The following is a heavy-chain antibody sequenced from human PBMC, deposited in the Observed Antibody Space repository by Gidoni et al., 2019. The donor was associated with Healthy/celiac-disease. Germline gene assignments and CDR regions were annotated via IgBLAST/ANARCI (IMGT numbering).Heavy chain of an antibody. CDR1: GASISSGTYY. D-gene: IGHD3-9*01. V-gene: IGHV4-61*02. CDR2: IYTSGST. J-gene: IGHJ6*02. Sequence: QVQLQESGPGLVKPSQTLSLTCSVSGASISSGTYYWSWIRQPAGKGLEWIGRIYTSGSTHYNPSLKNRVTISVDTSKKQFSLKLSSVTAADTAVYYCARDPLFDGDYHYYGMDVWGQGTTVTVSS. CDR3: ARDPLFDGDYHYYGMDV.